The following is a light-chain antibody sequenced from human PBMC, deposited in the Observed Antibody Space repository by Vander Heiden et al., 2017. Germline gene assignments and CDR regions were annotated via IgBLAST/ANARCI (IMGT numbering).Light chain of an antibody. J-gene: IGKJ5*01. V-gene: IGKV1-39*01. Sequence: DIQMTQPPSSLTASVGDRVTITCRASQSISSYLNWYQQKPGKATKLLIYAASSLQSGVPSRFSGSGSGTDFTLTISSLQPEDFATYYCQQSYSTPQTFGQGTRLEIK. CDR1: QSISSY. CDR2: AAS. CDR3: QQSYSTPQT.